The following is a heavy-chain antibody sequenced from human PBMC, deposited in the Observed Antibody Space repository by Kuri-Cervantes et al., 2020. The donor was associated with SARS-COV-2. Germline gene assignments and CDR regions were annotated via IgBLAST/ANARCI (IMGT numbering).Heavy chain of an antibody. CDR2: IIPIFGTA. J-gene: IGHJ6*03. Sequence: SVKVSCKASGGTFSSYAISWVRQAPGQGLEWMGGIIPIFGTANYAQKFQGRVTITTDESTSTAYMELSSLRSEDTAVYYCATCCSCYSILWYYYMDVWGKGTTVTVSS. D-gene: IGHD2-15*01. V-gene: IGHV1-69*05. CDR3: ATCCSCYSILWYYYMDV. CDR1: GGTFSSYA.